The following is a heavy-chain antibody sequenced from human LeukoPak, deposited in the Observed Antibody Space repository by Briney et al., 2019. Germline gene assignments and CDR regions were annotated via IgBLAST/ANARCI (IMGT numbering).Heavy chain of an antibody. J-gene: IGHJ3*02. CDR2: IIPIFGTA. CDR3: ARRYCSGGSCYRRDDAFDI. V-gene: IGHV1-69*06. D-gene: IGHD2-15*01. Sequence: GASVKVSCTASGGTFSSYAISWVRQAPGQGLEWMGGIIPIFGTANYAQKFEGRVTITADKSTSTAYMELSSLRSEDTAVYYCARRYCSGGSCYRRDDAFDIWGQGTMVTVSS. CDR1: GGTFSSYA.